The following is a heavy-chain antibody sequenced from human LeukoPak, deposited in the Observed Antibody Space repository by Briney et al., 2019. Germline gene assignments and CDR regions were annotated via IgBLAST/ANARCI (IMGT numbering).Heavy chain of an antibody. Sequence: GGSLRLSCAASGFTFSSYSMNWVRQAPGKGLEWVSYISSSSSTIYYADSVKGRFTISRDNAKHSLYLQMNSLRAEDTAVYYCARDRDYGAFDIWGQGTMVTVSS. CDR1: GFTFSSYS. CDR3: ARDRDYGAFDI. V-gene: IGHV3-48*01. J-gene: IGHJ3*02. CDR2: ISSSSSTI. D-gene: IGHD4-17*01.